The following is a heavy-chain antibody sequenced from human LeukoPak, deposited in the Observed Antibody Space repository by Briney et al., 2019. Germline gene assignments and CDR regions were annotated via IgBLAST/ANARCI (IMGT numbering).Heavy chain of an antibody. Sequence: PGGSLRLSCAASGFTFSSSWMHWVRLAPGKGLVWVSHIASGGGTTSYADSVKGRFTVSRDNAKNTLYLQMNSLRAEDTAVYYCVRDLPTGGPAEWYFDLWGRGTLVTVSS. J-gene: IGHJ2*01. CDR3: VRDLPTGGPAEWYFDL. V-gene: IGHV3-74*01. D-gene: IGHD2-15*01. CDR2: IASGGGTT. CDR1: GFTFSSSW.